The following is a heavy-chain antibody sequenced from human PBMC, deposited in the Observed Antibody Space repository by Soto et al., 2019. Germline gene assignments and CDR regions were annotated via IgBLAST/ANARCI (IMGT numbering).Heavy chain of an antibody. J-gene: IGHJ5*02. CDR1: GGTFSSYA. CDR3: ARVHYSNYYNWFDP. D-gene: IGHD4-4*01. V-gene: IGHV1-69*13. CDR2: IIPIFGTA. Sequence: SVKVSCKASGGTFSSYAISWVRQAPGQGLEWMGGIIPIFGTANYAQKFQGRVTITADESTSTAYMELSSLRSEDTAVYYCARVHYSNYYNWFDPWGQGTLVTVSS.